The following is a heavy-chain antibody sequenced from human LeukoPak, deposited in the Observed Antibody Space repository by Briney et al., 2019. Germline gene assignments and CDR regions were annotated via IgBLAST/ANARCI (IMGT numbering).Heavy chain of an antibody. CDR2: IIPIFGTA. D-gene: IGHD1-26*01. CDR3: ARGALRGYYWELRFDY. Sequence: ASVKVSCTVSGYTLTELSMHWVRQAPGKGLEWMGGIIPIFGTANYAQKFQGRVTITADESTSTAYMELSSLRSEDTAVYYCARGALRGYYWELRFDYWGQGTLVTVSS. V-gene: IGHV1-69*13. CDR1: GYTLTELS. J-gene: IGHJ4*02.